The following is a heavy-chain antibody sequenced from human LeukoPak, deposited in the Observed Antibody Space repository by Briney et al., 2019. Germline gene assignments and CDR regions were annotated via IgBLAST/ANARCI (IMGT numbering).Heavy chain of an antibody. CDR2: IYTSGST. V-gene: IGHV4-61*02. CDR1: GGSISSGSYY. J-gene: IGHJ3*02. D-gene: IGHD4-17*01. Sequence: PSETLSLTCTVSGGSISSGSYYWSWIRQPAGKGLEWIGRIYTSGSTNYNPSLKSRVTISVDTSKNQFSLKLSSVTAADTAVYYCAREMTTVTTTDIWGQGTMVTVSS. CDR3: AREMTTVTTTDI.